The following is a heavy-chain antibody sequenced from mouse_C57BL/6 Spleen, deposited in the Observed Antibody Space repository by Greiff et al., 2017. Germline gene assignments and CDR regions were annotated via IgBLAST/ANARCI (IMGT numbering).Heavy chain of an antibody. Sequence: EVQLQQSGPELVKPGASVKISCKASGYSFTGYYMNWVKQSPEKSLEWIGEINPSTGGTTYNQKFKAKATLTVDKSSSTAYMQLKSLTSEDSAVYDCARRGEATMITTWDYWGQGTTLTVSS. CDR3: ARRGEATMITTWDY. J-gene: IGHJ2*01. V-gene: IGHV1-42*01. D-gene: IGHD2-4*01. CDR2: INPSTGGT. CDR1: GYSFTGYY.